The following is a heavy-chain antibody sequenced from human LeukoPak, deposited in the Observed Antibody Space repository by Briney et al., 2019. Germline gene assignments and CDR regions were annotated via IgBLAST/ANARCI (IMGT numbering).Heavy chain of an antibody. CDR3: ARFRTWGDKAFDY. D-gene: IGHD2-21*02. J-gene: IGHJ4*02. Sequence: GGSLRLSCAASGFTFSSYAMHWVRQAPGKGLEWVAVISYDGSNKYYADSVKGRFTISRDSAKNSLYLQMNSLRAEDTAVYYCARFRTWGDKAFDYWGQGTLVTVSS. CDR1: GFTFSSYA. CDR2: ISYDGSNK. V-gene: IGHV3-30-3*01.